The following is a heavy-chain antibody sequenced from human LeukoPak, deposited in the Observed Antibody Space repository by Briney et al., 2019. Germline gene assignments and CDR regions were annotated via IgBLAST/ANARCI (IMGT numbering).Heavy chain of an antibody. CDR3: ARDSSIAVAGLNAFDP. Sequence: SETLSLTCAVYGGSFSGYYWSWIRQPPGKGLEWIGEINHRGSTYYNPSLKSRVTISVDTSKNQFSLKLSSVTAADTAVYYCARDSSIAVAGLNAFDPWGQGTLVTVSS. CDR1: GGSFSGYY. V-gene: IGHV4-34*09. CDR2: INHRGST. J-gene: IGHJ5*02. D-gene: IGHD6-19*01.